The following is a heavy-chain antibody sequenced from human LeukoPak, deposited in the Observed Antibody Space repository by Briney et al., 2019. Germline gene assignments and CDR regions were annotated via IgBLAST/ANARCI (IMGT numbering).Heavy chain of an antibody. CDR2: INSDGSST. CDR3: ARDATAAGLDY. D-gene: IGHD6-13*01. Sequence: QPGGSLRLSCAASGFTFSSYWMHWVRQAPGKGLVWVSRINSDGSSTSYADSVRGRFTISRDNAKNTLYLQMNSLRAEDTAVYYCARDATAAGLDYWGQGTLVTVSS. V-gene: IGHV3-74*01. J-gene: IGHJ4*02. CDR1: GFTFSSYW.